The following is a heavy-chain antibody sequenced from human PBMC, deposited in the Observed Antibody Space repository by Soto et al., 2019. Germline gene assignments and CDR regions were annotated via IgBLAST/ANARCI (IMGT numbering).Heavy chain of an antibody. Sequence: PSETLSLTCAVYGGSFSGYYWSLIRQPPGKGLEWIGEINHSGSTNYNPSLKSRVTISVDTSKNQFSLKLSSVTAADTAVYYCARGRGAYYYYYYMDVWGKGTTVTVSS. V-gene: IGHV4-34*01. CDR1: GGSFSGYY. CDR2: INHSGST. D-gene: IGHD3-10*01. CDR3: ARGRGAYYYYYYMDV. J-gene: IGHJ6*03.